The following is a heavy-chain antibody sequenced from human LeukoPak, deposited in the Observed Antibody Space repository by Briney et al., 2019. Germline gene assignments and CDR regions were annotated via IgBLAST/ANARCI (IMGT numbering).Heavy chain of an antibody. J-gene: IGHJ4*02. CDR2: INTSGST. Sequence: SETLSLTCTVSGGSISSNYWSWIRQPPGKGLEWIGYINTSGSTNYNPSLRSRVSISLDTSRNQFSLKLTSVTAADTAVYYCARRGNWGFFDYWGQGILVSVSS. V-gene: IGHV4-4*09. CDR1: GGSISSNY. CDR3: ARRGNWGFFDY. D-gene: IGHD7-27*01.